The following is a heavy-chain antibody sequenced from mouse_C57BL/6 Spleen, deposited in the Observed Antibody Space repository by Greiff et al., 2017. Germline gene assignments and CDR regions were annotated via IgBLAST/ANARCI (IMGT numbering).Heavy chain of an antibody. J-gene: IGHJ1*03. Sequence: DVKLVESGGDLVKPGGSLKLSCAASGFTFSSYGMSWVRQTPDKRLEWVATISSGGSYTYYPDSVKGRFTISRDNAKNTLYLQMSSLKSEDTAMYYCARLSISWYFDVWGTGTTVTVSS. CDR2: ISSGGSYT. V-gene: IGHV5-6*02. D-gene: IGHD1-3*01. CDR3: ARLSISWYFDV. CDR1: GFTFSSYG.